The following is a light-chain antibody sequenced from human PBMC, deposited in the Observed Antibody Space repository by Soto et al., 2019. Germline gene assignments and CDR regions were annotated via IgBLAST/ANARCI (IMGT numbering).Light chain of an antibody. CDR1: HSVSRY. J-gene: IGKJ4*01. CDR3: QQRSSWPT. CDR2: DTS. V-gene: IGKV3-11*01. Sequence: EIVLTQSPATLSLSPGERATLSCRASHSVSRYLAWYQQKPGQAPRLLIYDTSHRATGVPARFSGSGSGTDVTLTISSLEPEYFSVYYCQQRSSWPTFGGGTKVEIK.